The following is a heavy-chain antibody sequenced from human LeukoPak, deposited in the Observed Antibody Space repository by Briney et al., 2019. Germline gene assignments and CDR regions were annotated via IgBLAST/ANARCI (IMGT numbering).Heavy chain of an antibody. J-gene: IGHJ3*02. Sequence: PGGSLRLSCAASGFTFSNYAMNWVRQAPGKGLEWVSFIATSGGITYYIDSLKGRFTISRDNAKNSLYLQVSSLRAEDTAVYFCARDVGSGYDAFDIWGQGTMVSVSS. D-gene: IGHD5-12*01. CDR2: IATSGGIT. CDR1: GFTFSNYA. CDR3: ARDVGSGYDAFDI. V-gene: IGHV3-48*03.